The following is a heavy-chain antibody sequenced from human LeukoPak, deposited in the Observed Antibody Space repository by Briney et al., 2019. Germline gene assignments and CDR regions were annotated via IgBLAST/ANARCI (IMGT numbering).Heavy chain of an antibody. J-gene: IGHJ4*02. Sequence: PGGSLRLSCAASGFTLSNYPMGWVRQAPVKGLEWLSAIGEEKSGSLTKSADSVKGRFAISRDNSENTLYLQMDSLTVEDTAVYYCAKAGVISGWDYWGQGTLVTVSS. CDR1: GFTLSNYP. CDR2: IGEEKSGSLT. V-gene: IGHV3-23*01. D-gene: IGHD3-3*02. CDR3: AKAGVISGWDY.